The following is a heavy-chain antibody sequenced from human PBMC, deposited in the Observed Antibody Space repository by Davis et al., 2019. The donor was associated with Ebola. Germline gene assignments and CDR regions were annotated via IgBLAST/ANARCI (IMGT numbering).Heavy chain of an antibody. CDR1: GGSFSGYY. D-gene: IGHD3-10*01. CDR3: ARTDLGGITMVRGRSDYYYGMDV. Sequence: MPSETLSLTCAVYGGSFSGYYWSWIRQPPGKGLEWIGEINHSGSTNYNPSLKSRVTISVDTSKNQFSLKLSSVTAADTAVYYCARTDLGGITMVRGRSDYYYGMDVWGQGTTVTVSS. V-gene: IGHV4-34*01. J-gene: IGHJ6*02. CDR2: INHSGST.